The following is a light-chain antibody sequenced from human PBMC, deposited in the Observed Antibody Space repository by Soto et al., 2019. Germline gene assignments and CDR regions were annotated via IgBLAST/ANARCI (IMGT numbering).Light chain of an antibody. CDR1: QSVSSN. V-gene: IGKV3-15*01. J-gene: IGKJ4*01. CDR2: GAS. CDR3: QQYESYSPLT. Sequence: EIVFTQSPCTLSLSPGERATLSCRASQSVSSNLAWYQQKPGQAPRLLIYGASTRATGIPARFSGRRSGTEFTLTIAGLQPEDFATYYCQQYESYSPLTFGGGTKVDIK.